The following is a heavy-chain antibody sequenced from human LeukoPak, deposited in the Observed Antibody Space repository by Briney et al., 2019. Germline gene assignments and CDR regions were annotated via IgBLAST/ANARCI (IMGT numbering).Heavy chain of an antibody. CDR3: ARESPAAATDY. CDR1: GFTFSSYW. V-gene: IGHV3-7*01. D-gene: IGHD2-15*01. CDR2: IKQDGSEK. Sequence: PGGSLRLSCAASGFTFSSYWMSWVRQAPGKGLEWVANIKQDGSEKYYVDSVKGRFTISRGNAKNSLYLQMNSLRAEDTAVYYCARESPAAATDYWGQGTLVTVSS. J-gene: IGHJ4*02.